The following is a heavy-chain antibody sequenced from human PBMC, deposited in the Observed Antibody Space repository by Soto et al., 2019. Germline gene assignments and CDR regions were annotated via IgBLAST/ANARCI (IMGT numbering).Heavy chain of an antibody. CDR2: FYYSENT. V-gene: IGHV4-39*01. CDR1: GGSISSKSYS. D-gene: IGHD2-15*01. CDR3: ARHTPAISISDH. Sequence: SETLSLTCSVSGGSISSKSYSWGWIRQPPGKGLEWIGTFYYSENTYYNPSLKSRVTISVDTSKNQFSLKLSSVTAADTAVYYCARHTPAISISDHWGQGTPVTVSS. J-gene: IGHJ4*02.